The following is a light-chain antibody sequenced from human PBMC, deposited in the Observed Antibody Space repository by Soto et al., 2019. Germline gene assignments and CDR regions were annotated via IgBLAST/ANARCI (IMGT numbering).Light chain of an antibody. CDR2: GAS. CDR1: QSISNNY. CDR3: QQYGVSPLMYT. Sequence: EIVLVQSPGTLSLSPGERATLSCRASQSISNNYLAWYQQKPGQAPRLLIYGASSRATGVPDRFSGSGTGTDFSLTITRLEPEYLAVYYCQQYGVSPLMYTFGQGTKVGVK. J-gene: IGKJ2*01. V-gene: IGKV3-20*01.